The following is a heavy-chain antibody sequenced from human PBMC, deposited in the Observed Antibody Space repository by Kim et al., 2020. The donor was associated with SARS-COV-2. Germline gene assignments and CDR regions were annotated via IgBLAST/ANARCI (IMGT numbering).Heavy chain of an antibody. CDR3: ARLGIAVAGNYYYGMDV. J-gene: IGHJ6*02. Sequence: GESLKISCKGSGYSFTSYWIGWVRQMPGKGLEWMGIIYPGDSDTGYSPSFQGQVTISADKSISTAYLQWSSLKASDTAMYYCARLGIAVAGNYYYGMDVWGQGTTVTVSS. CDR2: IYPGDSDT. V-gene: IGHV5-51*01. D-gene: IGHD6-19*01. CDR1: GYSFTSYW.